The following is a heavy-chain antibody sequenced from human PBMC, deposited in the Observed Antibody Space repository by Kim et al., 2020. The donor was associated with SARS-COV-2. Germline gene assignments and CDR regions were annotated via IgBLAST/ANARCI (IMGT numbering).Heavy chain of an antibody. J-gene: IGHJ6*03. CDR2: IWYDGSNK. D-gene: IGHD6-13*01. CDR3: ARAQGASSWFNYYNYMDV. V-gene: IGHV3-33*01. CDR1: GFTFSSYG. Sequence: GGSLRLSCAASGFTFSSYGMHWVRQAPGKGLEWVAVIWYDGSNKYYADSVKGRFTISRDNSKNTLYLQMNSLRAEDTAVYYCARAQGASSWFNYYNYMDVWGKGTTVTVSS.